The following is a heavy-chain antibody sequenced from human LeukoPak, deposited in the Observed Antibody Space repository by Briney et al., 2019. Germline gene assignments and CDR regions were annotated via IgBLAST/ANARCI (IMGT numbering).Heavy chain of an antibody. CDR3: AREYTLYRSGWFLDY. CDR1: GYTFTGYY. D-gene: IGHD6-19*01. CDR2: INRGT. Sequence: ASVKVSCKASGYTFTGYYMHWVRQAPGQGLEWMGWINRGTNYAQKFQGRVTMTGDTSISTAYMELSRLRSDDTAVYYCAREYTLYRSGWFLDYWGQGTLVTVSS. J-gene: IGHJ4*02. V-gene: IGHV1-2*02.